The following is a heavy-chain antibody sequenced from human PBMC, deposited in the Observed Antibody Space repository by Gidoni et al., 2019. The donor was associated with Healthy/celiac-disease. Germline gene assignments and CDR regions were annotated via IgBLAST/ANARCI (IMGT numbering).Heavy chain of an antibody. V-gene: IGHV3-23*01. CDR2: ISGSGGST. J-gene: IGHJ3*02. CDR3: AKDPPSIMAIALNAFDI. CDR1: GFTFSSYA. Sequence: EVQLLESGGGLVQPGGSLRLSCAASGFTFSSYAMSWVRQAPGKGLEWVSAISGSGGSTYYADSVKGRFTISRDNFKNTLYLQMNSLRAEDTAVYYCAKDPPSIMAIALNAFDIWGQGTMVTVSS. D-gene: IGHD5-12*01.